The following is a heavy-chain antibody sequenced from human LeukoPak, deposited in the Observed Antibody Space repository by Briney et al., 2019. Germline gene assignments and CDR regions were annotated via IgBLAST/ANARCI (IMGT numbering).Heavy chain of an antibody. CDR1: GGSISSYY. CDR2: IYYSGST. J-gene: IGHJ4*02. Sequence: PSETLSLTCTVSGGSISSYYWSWIRQPPGKGLEWIGYIYYSGSTNYNPSLKSRVTISVDTSKNQFSLKLSSVTAADTAVYYCARGRNDFDWLLLGGSAIDYWGQGTLVTVSS. CDR3: ARGRNDFDWLLLGGSAIDY. V-gene: IGHV4-59*12. D-gene: IGHD3-9*01.